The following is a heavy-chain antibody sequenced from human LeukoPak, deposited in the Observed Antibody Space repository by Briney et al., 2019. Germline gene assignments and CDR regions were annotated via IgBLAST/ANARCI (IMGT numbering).Heavy chain of an antibody. CDR1: GYTFTSYG. J-gene: IGHJ4*02. V-gene: IGHV1-18*01. CDR3: ARAYYDFWSGFLSFDY. Sequence: GASVKVSCKASGYTFTSYGISWVRQAPGQGLEWMGWISAYNGNTNYAQKLQGRVTMTTDTSTSTAYMELRSLRSDDTAVYCCARAYYDFWSGFLSFDYWGQGTLVTVSS. CDR2: ISAYNGNT. D-gene: IGHD3-3*01.